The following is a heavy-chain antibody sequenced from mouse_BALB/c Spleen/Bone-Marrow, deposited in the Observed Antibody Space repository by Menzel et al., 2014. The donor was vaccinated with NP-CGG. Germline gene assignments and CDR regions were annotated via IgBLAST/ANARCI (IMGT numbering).Heavy chain of an antibody. CDR1: GDSITSGY. D-gene: IGHD2-14*01. Sequence: DVKLVESGPSLVKPSQTLSLTCSVTGDSITSGYWNWIRKFPGNKLEYMGYISHSGSTYYNPSLKSRISITRDTSKYQYYLQLNSVTTEDTATYYCARAGYRYDVGYAMDYWGQGTSVTVSS. V-gene: IGHV3-8*02. J-gene: IGHJ4*01. CDR2: ISHSGST. CDR3: ARAGYRYDVGYAMDY.